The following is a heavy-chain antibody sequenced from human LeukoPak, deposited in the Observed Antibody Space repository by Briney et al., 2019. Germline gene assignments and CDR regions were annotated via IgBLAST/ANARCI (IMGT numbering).Heavy chain of an antibody. V-gene: IGHV1-2*02. J-gene: IGHJ4*02. D-gene: IGHD2-2*01. CDR3: ARELCSSTSCYQDY. CDR1: GYTFTGYY. CDR2: INPNSGGT. Sequence: GASVKVSCQASGYTFTGYYMHWVRQAPGQGLEWMGWINPNSGGTNYAQKFQGRVTMTRDTSISTAYMELSRLRSDDTAVYYCARELCSSTSCYQDYWGQGTLVTVSS.